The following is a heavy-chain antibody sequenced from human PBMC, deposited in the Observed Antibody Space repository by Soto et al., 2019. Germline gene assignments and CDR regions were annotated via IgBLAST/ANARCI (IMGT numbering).Heavy chain of an antibody. V-gene: IGHV1-2*04. CDR2: INPNSGGT. CDR1: GFVFKHYW. CDR3: ARDCSSWYGNYYGVDV. Sequence: GESLKISCRGSGFVFKHYWIHWVRQAPGQGLEWMGWINPNSGGTSYAQKFQGWVTMTRDTSISTAYMELSRLRSDDTAVYYCARDCSSWYGNYYGVDVWGQGTTGTV. J-gene: IGHJ6*02. D-gene: IGHD6-13*01.